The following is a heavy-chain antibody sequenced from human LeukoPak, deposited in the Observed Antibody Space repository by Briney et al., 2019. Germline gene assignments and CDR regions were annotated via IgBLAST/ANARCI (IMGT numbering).Heavy chain of an antibody. CDR3: AKGTGATDY. CDR2: ISGSGGST. D-gene: IGHD1-26*01. CDR1: GFTLSNYN. V-gene: IGHV3-23*01. J-gene: IGHJ4*02. Sequence: GGSLRLSCAASGFTLSNYNMNWVRQAPGKGLEWVSAISGSGGSTYYADSVKGRFTISRDNSKNTLYLQMNSLRAEDTAVYYCAKGTGATDYWGQGTLVTVSS.